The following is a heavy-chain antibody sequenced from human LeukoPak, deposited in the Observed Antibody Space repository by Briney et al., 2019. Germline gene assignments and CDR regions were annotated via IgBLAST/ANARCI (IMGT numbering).Heavy chain of an antibody. CDR1: GYTFTSYY. V-gene: IGHV1-46*01. J-gene: IGHJ6*02. Sequence: ASVKVSCKASGYTFTSYYMHWVRQAPGQGLEWMGIINPSGGSTSYAQKFQGRVTMTRDTSTSTVYMELSSLRSEDTAVYYCSRLRMSLVRGVHQSKYYYGMDVWGQGTTVTVSS. CDR2: INPSGGST. CDR3: SRLRMSLVRGVHQSKYYYGMDV. D-gene: IGHD3-10*01.